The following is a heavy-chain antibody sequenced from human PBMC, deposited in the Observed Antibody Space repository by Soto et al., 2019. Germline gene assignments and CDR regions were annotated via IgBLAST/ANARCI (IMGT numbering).Heavy chain of an antibody. CDR2: LFDSGKT. Sequence: QVQLQESGPGLVKPSQTLSLTCSVSGGSITSGGYSWTWIRHQPGKALQWIGYLFDSGKTYYNLSLKGRLTISVDTAENLFALELSSVTAADTAVYFCARGSGYYRNFDSWGQGTLVSVSS. V-gene: IGHV4-31*02. J-gene: IGHJ4*02. CDR3: ARGSGYYRNFDS. D-gene: IGHD3-3*01. CDR1: GGSITSGGYS.